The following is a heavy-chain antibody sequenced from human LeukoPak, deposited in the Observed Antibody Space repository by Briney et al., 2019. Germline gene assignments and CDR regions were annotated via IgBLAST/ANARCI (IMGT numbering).Heavy chain of an antibody. CDR2: ISYDGSNK. CDR3: ARDYGDYDYYYMDV. Sequence: GGSLRLSCAASGFTFSSYGMHWVRQAPGKGLEWVAVISYDGSNKYYADSVKGRFTISRDNSKNTLYLQMNSLRAEDTAVYYCARDYGDYDYYYMDVWGKGTTVTVSS. J-gene: IGHJ6*03. CDR1: GFTFSSYG. V-gene: IGHV3-30*19. D-gene: IGHD4-17*01.